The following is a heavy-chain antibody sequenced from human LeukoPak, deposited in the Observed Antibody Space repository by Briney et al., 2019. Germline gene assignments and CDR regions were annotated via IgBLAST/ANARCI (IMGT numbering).Heavy chain of an antibody. CDR1: GFTCSSYG. V-gene: IGHV3-30*02. CDR3: AKDRSGTGYYYYYMDV. CDR2: IRYDGSNK. D-gene: IGHD1-1*01. J-gene: IGHJ6*03. Sequence: GGSLRLSCAASGFTCSSYGMHWVRQAPGKGLEWVAFIRYDGSNKYYADSVKGRFTISRDNSKNTLYLHMNSLRAEDTAVYYCAKDRSGTGYYYYYMDVWGKGTTVTVSS.